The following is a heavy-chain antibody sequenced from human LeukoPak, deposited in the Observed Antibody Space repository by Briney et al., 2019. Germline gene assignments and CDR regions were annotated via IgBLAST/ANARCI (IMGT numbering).Heavy chain of an antibody. CDR1: EFTFNNYW. CDR3: LLIILGGSSQH. V-gene: IGHV3-74*01. D-gene: IGHD3-3*01. J-gene: IGHJ1*01. CDR2: IKNDGKIT. Sequence: GGSLRLSCAASEFTFNNYWMHWARQAPGKGLVWVSRIKNDGKITTYADFVKGRFTTSRDNAKNTFYLQMNSLRVEDTAVYYCLLIILGGSSQHWGQGTLVTVSS.